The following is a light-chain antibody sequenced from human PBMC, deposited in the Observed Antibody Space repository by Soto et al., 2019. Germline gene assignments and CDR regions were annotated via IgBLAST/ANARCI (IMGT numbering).Light chain of an antibody. Sequence: EIVMTQSPATLSVSPGERATLSCRASQSVSSIYFAWYQQKRGQAPRLLIYGVSSRATGIPDRFSGSGSGTDFTLTISRLEPEDSAVYYCEQYGSSPRTFGQGTKVEIK. V-gene: IGKV3-20*01. CDR2: GVS. CDR3: EQYGSSPRT. CDR1: QSVSSIY. J-gene: IGKJ1*01.